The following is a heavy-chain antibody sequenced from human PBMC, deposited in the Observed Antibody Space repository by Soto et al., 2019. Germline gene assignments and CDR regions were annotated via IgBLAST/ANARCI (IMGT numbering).Heavy chain of an antibody. V-gene: IGHV3-23*01. CDR1: GFTFSTYA. CDR3: AKESRYYYVSGSYLSLDY. Sequence: EVQLLESGGGLVQPGGSLRLSCAASGFTFSTYAMTWVRQAPWKGLEWVSTLTGSGYTTYYADSVKGRFTISRDNSKNTLYLQMNSLRVEDTAVYYCAKESRYYYVSGSYLSLDYWGQGTLVTVSS. J-gene: IGHJ4*02. D-gene: IGHD3-10*01. CDR2: LTGSGYTT.